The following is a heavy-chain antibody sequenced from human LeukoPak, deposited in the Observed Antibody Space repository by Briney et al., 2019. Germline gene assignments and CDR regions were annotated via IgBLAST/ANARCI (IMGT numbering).Heavy chain of an antibody. J-gene: IGHJ4*02. CDR3: ARQGTIAVAGYFDY. CDR1: GGSFSGYY. D-gene: IGHD6-19*01. V-gene: IGHV4-34*01. CDR2: INHSGST. Sequence: SETLSLTCAVYGGSFSGYYWSWIRQPPGKGLEWIGEINHSGSTNYNPSLKSRVTISVDTSKNQFSLKLSSVTAADTAVYYCARQGTIAVAGYFDYWGQGTLVTVSS.